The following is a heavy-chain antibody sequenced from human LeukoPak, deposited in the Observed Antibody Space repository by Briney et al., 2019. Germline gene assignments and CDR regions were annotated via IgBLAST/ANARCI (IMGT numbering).Heavy chain of an antibody. CDR1: GFIFTNYF. Sequence: GGSLRLSCAASGFIFTNYFMSWVRQAPGKGLEWVASIKHDGSEKYYVDSVRGRFTISRDNTMNSLYLQMSSLRAEDTAVYYCATDRGWRTSGYYLYYFEYWGQGTLVTYFS. CDR3: ATDRGWRTSGYYLYYFEY. CDR2: IKHDGSEK. V-gene: IGHV3-7*01. D-gene: IGHD3-3*01. J-gene: IGHJ4*02.